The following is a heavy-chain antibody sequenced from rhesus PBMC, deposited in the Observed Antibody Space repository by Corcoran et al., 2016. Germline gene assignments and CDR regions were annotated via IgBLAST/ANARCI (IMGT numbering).Heavy chain of an antibody. J-gene: IGHJ4*01. CDR1: GGSISSNY. V-gene: IGHV4-173*01. CDR3: AREVTYSWNADY. Sequence: QLQLQESGPGLVKPSETQSLTCAVSGGSISSNYWSWIRQPPGKGLEWIGRISGSGGTTDYNPSLKSRVTISTDTSKNQFSLKLSSVTAADTAVYYCAREVTYSWNADYWGQGVLVTVSS. D-gene: IGHD1-14*01. CDR2: ISGSGGTT.